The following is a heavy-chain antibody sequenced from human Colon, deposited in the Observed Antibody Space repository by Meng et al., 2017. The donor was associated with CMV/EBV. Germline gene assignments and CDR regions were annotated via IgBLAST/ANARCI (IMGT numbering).Heavy chain of an antibody. CDR2: INYSGKT. V-gene: IGHV4-34*01. Sequence: GSLRLSCAASGFTFSNYWMSWVRQAPGKGLEWIGEINYSGKTNYDESLKSRVTMSVDTSKNQLSLQLTSVTAADTALYYCARMSSVYGMDVWGQGTTVTVSS. CDR3: ARMSSVYGMDV. D-gene: IGHD6-25*01. CDR1: GFTFSNYW. J-gene: IGHJ6*02.